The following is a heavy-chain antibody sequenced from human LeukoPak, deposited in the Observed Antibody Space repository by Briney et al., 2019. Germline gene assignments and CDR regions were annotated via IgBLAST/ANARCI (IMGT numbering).Heavy chain of an antibody. Sequence: GGSLRLSCAASGITFSNYAMSWVRQAPGKGLEWVSIIGYRGGSIYYAYSVKGRFTISRDNSKNTLSLQMNGLRPEDTAVYYCAKRTDFWSGYYGDYWGQGTLVTVSS. D-gene: IGHD3-3*01. CDR2: IGYRGGSI. J-gene: IGHJ4*02. CDR1: GITFSNYA. V-gene: IGHV3-23*01. CDR3: AKRTDFWSGYYGDY.